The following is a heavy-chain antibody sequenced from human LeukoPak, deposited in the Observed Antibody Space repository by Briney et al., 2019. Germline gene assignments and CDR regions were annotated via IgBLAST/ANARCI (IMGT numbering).Heavy chain of an antibody. D-gene: IGHD3-22*01. CDR1: GFTFSNYA. CDR2: IRYDVSNK. J-gene: IGHJ2*01. CDR3: AKPSLYYYDTSGYYRYWYFDL. Sequence: GGSLRLSCAASGFTFSNYAIHWVRQAPGKGLEWVAFIRYDVSNKYYVDSVKGRFPISRDNSKNPLYLQMNSLRAEDTAVYYCAKPSLYYYDTSGYYRYWYFDLWGRGTLVNVSS. V-gene: IGHV3-30*02.